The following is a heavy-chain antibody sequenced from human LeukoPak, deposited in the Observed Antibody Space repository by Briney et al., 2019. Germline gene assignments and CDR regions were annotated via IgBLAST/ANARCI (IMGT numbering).Heavy chain of an antibody. CDR2: IYTSGST. Sequence: SETLSLTCTVSGGSISSNYWSWIRQPPGKGLEWIGYIYTSGSTNYNPSLKSRVTISVDTPKNQFSLKLSSVTAADTAVYYCARHGFRSGSYYFDYWGQGTLVTVSS. D-gene: IGHD1-26*01. V-gene: IGHV4-4*09. CDR1: GGSISSNY. CDR3: ARHGFRSGSYYFDY. J-gene: IGHJ4*02.